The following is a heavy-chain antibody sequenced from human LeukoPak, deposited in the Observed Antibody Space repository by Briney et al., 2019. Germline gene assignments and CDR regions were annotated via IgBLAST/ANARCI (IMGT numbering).Heavy chain of an antibody. Sequence: GGSLRLSCAVSGITLSNYGMRWVRQAPGKGLEWVAGMSDSGGRTNYADSVKGRFTISRDNPKNTLYLQMNSLRAEDTAVYFCAKRGVVIRVMLVGFHKEAYYFDSWGQGALVTVSS. V-gene: IGHV3-23*01. J-gene: IGHJ4*02. D-gene: IGHD3-16*01. CDR3: AKRGVVIRVMLVGFHKEAYYFDS. CDR1: GITLSNYG. CDR2: MSDSGGRT.